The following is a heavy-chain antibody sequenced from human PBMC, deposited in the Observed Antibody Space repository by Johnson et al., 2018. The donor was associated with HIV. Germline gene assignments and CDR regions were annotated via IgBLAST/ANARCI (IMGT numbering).Heavy chain of an antibody. CDR1: GFTFSSYD. J-gene: IGHJ3*02. D-gene: IGHD3-3*01. V-gene: IGHV3-13*01. Sequence: EQLVESGGGLVQPGGSLRLSCAASGFTFSSYDMHWVRQATGKGLEWVSAIGTAGDTYYPGSVKGRFTISRDNAKNTLYLQMNSLRAEDTAVYDCARDRGRTSPFGVVIMDAFDIWGQGTMVTVSS. CDR3: ARDRGRTSPFGVVIMDAFDI. CDR2: IGTAGDT.